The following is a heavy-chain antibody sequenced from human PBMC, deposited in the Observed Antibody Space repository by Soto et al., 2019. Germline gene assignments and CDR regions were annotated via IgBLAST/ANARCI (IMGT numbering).Heavy chain of an antibody. V-gene: IGHV1-18*01. CDR1: GYTFTSYG. CDR2: ISAYNGNT. Sequence: QVQLVQSGAEVKKPGASVKVSCKASGYTFTSYGISWVRQAPGQGLEWMGWISAYNGNTNYAQKLQGRGTMTTDTSTSTAYMELRSLRSDDTAVYYCARDRGRSGWYVSDAFDIWGQGTMVTVSS. CDR3: ARDRGRSGWYVSDAFDI. D-gene: IGHD6-19*01. J-gene: IGHJ3*02.